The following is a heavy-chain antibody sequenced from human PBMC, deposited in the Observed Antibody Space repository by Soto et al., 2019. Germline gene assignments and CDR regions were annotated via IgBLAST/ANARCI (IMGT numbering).Heavy chain of an antibody. D-gene: IGHD6-19*01. CDR1: GFTFSTYA. CDR2: ISGGGGST. CDR3: ARRRAVIAVPGSVDY. J-gene: IGHJ4*02. Sequence: EVQLLESGGGLVQPGGSLRLSCAGTGFTFSTYAMSWVRQAPGKGLEWVSYISGGGGSTYYADSVQGRFTISRDNSKNTLYLQMNSLRAEDTAVYYCARRRAVIAVPGSVDYWGQGTLVTVSS. V-gene: IGHV3-23*01.